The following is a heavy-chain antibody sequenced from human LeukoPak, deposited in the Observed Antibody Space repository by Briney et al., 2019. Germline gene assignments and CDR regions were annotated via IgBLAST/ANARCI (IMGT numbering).Heavy chain of an antibody. D-gene: IGHD6-19*01. Sequence: PSQTLSLTCTVSGGSISSESYYWSWIRQPAGKGLEWIGRIYSSGNSKYNPSLKSRVTISVDTFRNQFSLNLSSVTAADTAVYYCARDMTGSGWNDAFDIWGQGTMVTVSS. CDR2: IYSSGNS. CDR1: GGSISSESYY. J-gene: IGHJ3*02. CDR3: ARDMTGSGWNDAFDI. V-gene: IGHV4-61*02.